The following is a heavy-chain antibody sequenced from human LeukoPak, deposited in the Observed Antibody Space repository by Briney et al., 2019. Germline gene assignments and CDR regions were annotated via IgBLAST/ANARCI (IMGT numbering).Heavy chain of an antibody. CDR2: TSGSGGDT. CDR3: AKAPAAATKYYYGMDV. Sequence: PGGSLRLSCAASGFTFNNYAMSWVRQAPGKGLEWVAATSGSGGDTYYADSVKGRFTISRDNSKNTLFLHMNSLRVEDTAVYYCAKAPAAATKYYYGMDVWGQGTTVTVSS. J-gene: IGHJ6*02. CDR1: GFTFNNYA. V-gene: IGHV3-23*01. D-gene: IGHD6-13*01.